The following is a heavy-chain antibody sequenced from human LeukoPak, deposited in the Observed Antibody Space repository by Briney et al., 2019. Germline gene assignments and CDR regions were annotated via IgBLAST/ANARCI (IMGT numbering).Heavy chain of an antibody. D-gene: IGHD1-26*01. CDR2: VKPNRGGT. V-gene: IGHV1-2*02. J-gene: IGHJ5*02. CDR3: ARDTTRDNWFDP. CDR1: RYTFTGYY. Sequence: GASVKVSCKASRYTFTGYYMHWVRQAAGQELEGMGWVKPNRGGTNYAQKFQGRVTMTRDTFISTAYMELSGLRSDDTAVYYCARDTTRDNWFDPCGQGTLVTVSS.